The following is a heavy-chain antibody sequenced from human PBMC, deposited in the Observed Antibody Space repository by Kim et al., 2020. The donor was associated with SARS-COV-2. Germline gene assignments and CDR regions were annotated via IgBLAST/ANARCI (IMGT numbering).Heavy chain of an antibody. J-gene: IGHJ4*02. Sequence: SETLSLTCTVSGVSITSATWWTWVRQPPGKGLEWIGEMFHSGTTNYNPSLKSRVTISVDKSKNHFSLNLNSVTAADTAVYYCSGSTGWYRLDYWGQRTLV. V-gene: IGHV4-4*02. D-gene: IGHD6-19*01. CDR2: MFHSGTT. CDR1: GVSITSATW. CDR3: SGSTGWYRLDY.